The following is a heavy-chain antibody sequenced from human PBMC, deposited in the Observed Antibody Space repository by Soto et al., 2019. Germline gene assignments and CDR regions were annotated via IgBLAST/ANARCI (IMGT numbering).Heavy chain of an antibody. D-gene: IGHD6-19*01. J-gene: IGHJ6*02. V-gene: IGHV1-3*01. Sequence: GASVKVSCKASGYTFTSYAMHWVRQAPGQRLEWMGGINAGNGNTKYSQKLQGRVTITRDTSASTAYMELSSLRSEDTAVYYCASGEQWLGSDYYYYGMDVWGQGTTVTVSS. CDR3: ASGEQWLGSDYYYYGMDV. CDR2: INAGNGNT. CDR1: GYTFTSYA.